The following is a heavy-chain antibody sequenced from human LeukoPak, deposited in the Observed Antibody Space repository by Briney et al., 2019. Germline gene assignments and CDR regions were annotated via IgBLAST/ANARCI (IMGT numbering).Heavy chain of an antibody. CDR1: GDSISSSSYY. D-gene: IGHD3-9*01. CDR3: PRRAYDILTGYYYIDY. Sequence: SETLSLTCSVSGDSISSSSYYWGWIRHPPGKWLEWIGSIYYSGSTYYNPSLKSRVTISVDTSKNQFSLKLSSVTAADTAVYFCPRRAYDILTGYYYIDYWGQGTLVTVSS. V-gene: IGHV4-39*01. J-gene: IGHJ4*02. CDR2: IYYSGST.